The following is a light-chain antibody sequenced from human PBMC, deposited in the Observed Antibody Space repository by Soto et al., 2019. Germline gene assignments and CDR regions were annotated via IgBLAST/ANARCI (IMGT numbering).Light chain of an antibody. CDR2: SNN. CDR1: SSNIGSNT. V-gene: IGLV1-44*01. Sequence: QSVLTQPPSASGTPGQRVTISCSGSSSNIGSNTVNWYQQLTGTAPKLLIYSNNQRPSGVPDRFSGSKSGTSASLAISGLQSEDDADYYCAAWDDSLNGRVFGGGTKLTVL. J-gene: IGLJ3*02. CDR3: AAWDDSLNGRV.